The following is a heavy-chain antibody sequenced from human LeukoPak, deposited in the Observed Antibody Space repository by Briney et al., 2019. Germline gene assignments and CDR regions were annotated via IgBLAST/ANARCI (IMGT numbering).Heavy chain of an antibody. CDR1: GPSISSSSYD. CDR2: IYYSGST. J-gene: IGHJ4*02. V-gene: IGHV4-39*07. CDR3: ARVYSGYEVLFVFDY. D-gene: IGHD5-12*01. Sequence: SETLSLTCTVSGPSISSSSYDSGWIRQPPGKGLEWIGSIYYSGSTYYNPSLKSRVTISVDTSKNQFSLKLSSVTAADTAVYYCARVYSGYEVLFVFDYWGQGTLVTVSS.